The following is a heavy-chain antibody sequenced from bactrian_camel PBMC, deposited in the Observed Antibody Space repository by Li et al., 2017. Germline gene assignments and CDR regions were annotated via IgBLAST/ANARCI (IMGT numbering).Heavy chain of an antibody. V-gene: IGHV3S55*01. J-gene: IGHJ6*01. Sequence: HVQLVESGGGSVQAGGSLRLTCTASGLSFDDSDMGWYRQGSGNSCELVSAISTDGSTYYVDSVKGRFTISQDNVKNTMYLQMTSLKPEDTAVYYCAAISTAFSLPPSFSSGCHNALGSASWGRGTQVTVS. CDR1: GLSFDDSD. CDR3: AAISTAFSLPPSFSSGCHNALGSAS. CDR2: ISTDGST. D-gene: IGHD5*01.